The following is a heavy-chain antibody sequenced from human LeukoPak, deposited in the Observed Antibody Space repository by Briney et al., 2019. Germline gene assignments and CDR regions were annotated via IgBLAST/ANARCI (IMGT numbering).Heavy chain of an antibody. V-gene: IGHV1-69*05. CDR3: ARGNYYDSSGYFD. D-gene: IGHD3-22*01. CDR2: IIPMFGTA. CDR1: GGTFSSYA. Sequence: SVKVSCKASGGTFSSYAISWVRQAPGQGLEWMGRIIPMFGTANYAQKFQDRVTVTTYESTTAAYMEMSSLRSEDTAVYYCARGNYYDSSGYFDWGQGTLVTVSS. J-gene: IGHJ4*02.